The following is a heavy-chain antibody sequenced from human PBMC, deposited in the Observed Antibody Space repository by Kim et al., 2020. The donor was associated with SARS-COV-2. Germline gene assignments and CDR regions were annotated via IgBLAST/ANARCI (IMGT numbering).Heavy chain of an antibody. D-gene: IGHD3-3*01. V-gene: IGHV1-3*01. J-gene: IGHJ3*02. CDR3: AREDYDFWSGPDAFYI. CDR1: GYTFTSYA. Sequence: ASVKVSCKASGYTFTSYAMHWVRQAPGQRLEWMGWINAGNGSTKYSQKFQGRVIITWDTSASTAYMELSSLRPEDTAVYYCAREDYDFWSGPDAFYICGQGTIVNGSS. CDR2: INAGNGST.